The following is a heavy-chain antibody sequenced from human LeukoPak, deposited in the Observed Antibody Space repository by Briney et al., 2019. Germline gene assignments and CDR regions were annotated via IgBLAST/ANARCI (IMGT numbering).Heavy chain of an antibody. CDR2: ISGSGGST. D-gene: IGHD6-6*01. V-gene: IGHV3-23*01. CDR1: GFTFSSYA. CDR3: AKQWQQLVRGGFDY. J-gene: IGHJ4*02. Sequence: GGSLRLSCAASGFTFSSYAMSWVRQAPGKGLEWVSAISGSGGSTYYAASVKGRFTISRDNSKNTLYLQMNSLRAEDTAVYYCAKQWQQLVRGGFDYWGQGTLVTVSS.